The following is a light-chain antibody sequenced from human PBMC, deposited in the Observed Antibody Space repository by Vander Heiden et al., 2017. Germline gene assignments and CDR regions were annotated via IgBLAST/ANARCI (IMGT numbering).Light chain of an antibody. CDR1: SSSIGGSYD. CDR2: GND. J-gene: IGLJ3*02. V-gene: IGLV1-40*01. CDR3: QSYDNRLSVV. Sequence: QSVLRQPSAAAAAPGQTVTFSCTGTSSSIGGSYDVHWYRQLPGTAPKVLIFGNDNRSLRVPDRFSTSKSGTSASLTITGLQAGDEADYYCQSYDNRLSVVFGGGTKLTVL.